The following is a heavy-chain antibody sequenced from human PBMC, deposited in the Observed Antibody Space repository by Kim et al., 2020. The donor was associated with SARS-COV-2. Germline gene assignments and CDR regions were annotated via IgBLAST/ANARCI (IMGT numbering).Heavy chain of an antibody. CDR1: GGTFSSYA. D-gene: IGHD3-22*01. CDR3: ARVTLHYYDSSGYETGLSP. V-gene: IGHV1-69*13. CDR2: IIPIFGTA. J-gene: IGHJ5*02. Sequence: SVKVSCKASGGTFSSYAISWVRQAPGQGLEWMGGIIPIFGTANYAQKFQGRVTITADESTSTAYMELSSLRSEDTAVYYCARVTLHYYDSSGYETGLSPWGQGTLVTVSS.